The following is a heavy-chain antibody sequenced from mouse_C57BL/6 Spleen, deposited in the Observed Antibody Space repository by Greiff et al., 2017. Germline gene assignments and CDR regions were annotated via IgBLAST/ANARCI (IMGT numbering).Heavy chain of an antibody. D-gene: IGHD1-3*01. V-gene: IGHV5-6*01. CDR2: ISSGGSYT. CDR1: GFTFSSYG. J-gene: IGHJ2*01. Sequence: EVNVVESGGDLVKPGGSLRLSCAASGFTFSSYGMSWVRQTPDKRLEWVATISSGGSYTYYPDSVKGRFTISRDNAKYTLDLQMSILKSEDTAMYYCARQGSGNYFDYWGQGTTLTVTS. CDR3: ARQGSGNYFDY.